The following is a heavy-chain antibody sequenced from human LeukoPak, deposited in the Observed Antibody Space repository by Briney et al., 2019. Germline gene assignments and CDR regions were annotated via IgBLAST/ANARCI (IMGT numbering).Heavy chain of an antibody. V-gene: IGHV1-18*01. Sequence: ASVKVSRKASGYTFTSYGLSWVRQAPGQGLEWMGWISSYNGKTNYAQKFQGRLTMTTDTSTSTAYMELRSLTSDDTAVYYCARDITVVSLASIGFDYWSQGTVVTVSS. CDR2: ISSYNGKT. J-gene: IGHJ4*02. CDR3: ARDITVVSLASIGFDY. CDR1: GYTFTSYG. D-gene: IGHD3-16*01.